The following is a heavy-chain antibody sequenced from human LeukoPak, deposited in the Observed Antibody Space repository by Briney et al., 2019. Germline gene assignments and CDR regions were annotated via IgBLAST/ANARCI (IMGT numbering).Heavy chain of an antibody. CDR1: GGSISSHY. Sequence: SETLSLTCTVSGGSISSHYWTWIRQSPVKGLEWIGDISNSGSTSYNPSLKSRVTISIDTSKNQFSLKLSSVTAADTAVEYCGXXXXXXXXSYYYMDVWGKGTTVTVSS. V-gene: IGHV4-59*11. J-gene: IGHJ6*03. CDR2: ISNSGST. CDR3: GXXXXXXXXSYYYMDV.